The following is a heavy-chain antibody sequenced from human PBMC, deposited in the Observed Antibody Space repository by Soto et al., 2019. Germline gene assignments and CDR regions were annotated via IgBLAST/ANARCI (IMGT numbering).Heavy chain of an antibody. J-gene: IGHJ4*02. Sequence: QVQLVESGGGVVQPGRSLRLSCAASGFTFSSYAMHWVRQAPGKGLEWVAVISYDGSNKYYADSVKGRFTISRDNSKNTLYLQMNSLRAEDTAVYYCASDSVVVTTVIDYWGQGTLVNVSS. V-gene: IGHV3-30-3*01. CDR3: ASDSVVVTTVIDY. CDR1: GFTFSSYA. CDR2: ISYDGSNK. D-gene: IGHD2-21*02.